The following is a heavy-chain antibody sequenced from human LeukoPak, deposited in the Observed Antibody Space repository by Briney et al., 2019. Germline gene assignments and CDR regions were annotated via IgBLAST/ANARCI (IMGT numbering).Heavy chain of an antibody. V-gene: IGHV3-21*01. Sequence: GGSLRLSCAASGFTFSSYSMNWVRQAPGKGLEWVSSISSSNSYIYYADSVKGRFTISRDNAKNSLYLQMNSLRAEDTAVYYCARDGGFDYWGQGTLVTVSS. CDR1: GFTFSSYS. CDR2: ISSSNSYI. CDR3: ARDGGFDY. J-gene: IGHJ4*02.